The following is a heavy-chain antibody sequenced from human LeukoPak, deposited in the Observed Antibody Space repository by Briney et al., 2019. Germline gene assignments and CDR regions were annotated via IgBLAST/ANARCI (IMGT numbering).Heavy chain of an antibody. CDR3: ATTGGEGVFPDEFDY. CDR1: GYSFTSYW. J-gene: IGHJ4*02. CDR2: IYPGDSDT. D-gene: IGHD4-23*01. V-gene: IGHV5-51*01. Sequence: GESLKISCKGSGYSFTSYWIGWVRQMPGKGLEWMGIIYPGDSDTRYSPSFQGQVTISADKSISTAYLQWSSLKASDTAMYYCATTGGEGVFPDEFDYWGQGTLVTVSS.